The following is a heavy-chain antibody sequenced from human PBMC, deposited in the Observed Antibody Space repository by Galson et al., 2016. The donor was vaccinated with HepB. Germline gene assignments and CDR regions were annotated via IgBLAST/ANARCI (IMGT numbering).Heavy chain of an antibody. J-gene: IGHJ5*02. Sequence: PALVKPTQTLTLTCTFSGFPLSTSGVGVGWVRQPPGKALEWLALIYWSDDKHYSPYLESRLSITKDTSRNQVVLTLTNVDPVDTATYYCAHRRLLDFLDGPTWGQGTLVTVSS. CDR1: GFPLSTSGVG. CDR3: AHRRLLDFLDGPT. V-gene: IGHV2-5*01. D-gene: IGHD5-24*01. CDR2: IYWSDDK.